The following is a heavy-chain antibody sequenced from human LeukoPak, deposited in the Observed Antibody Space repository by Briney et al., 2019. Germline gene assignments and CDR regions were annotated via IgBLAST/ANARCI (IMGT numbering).Heavy chain of an antibody. CDR2: IDHTGST. CDR3: ARGRASSSSWNSAYYYYFYMDV. V-gene: IGHV4-59*01. D-gene: IGHD6-13*01. CDR1: ADSITIYY. J-gene: IGHJ6*03. Sequence: SETLSLTCSVPADSITIYYWTWIRQPPGKGLEWIGYIDHTGSTNYSPSLNSRVTISRDTSKNHFSLRLSSLTAADTAVYFCARGRASSSSWNSAYYYYFYMDVWGKGTTVTVSS.